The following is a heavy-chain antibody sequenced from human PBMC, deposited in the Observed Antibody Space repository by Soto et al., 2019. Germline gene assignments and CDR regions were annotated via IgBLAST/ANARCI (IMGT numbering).Heavy chain of an antibody. CDR2: IYHSVST. CDR1: GGSISSGGYS. D-gene: IGHD3-10*01. CDR3: ARGRGSDG. J-gene: IGHJ4*02. V-gene: IGHV4-30-2*01. Sequence: TLSITCAVSGGSISSGGYSWSWIRQPPGKGLECIGYIYHSVSTYYNPSLKSRVTISVDRSKNQFSLKLSSVTAADTAVYYCARGRGSDGWGKGPLVTVSS.